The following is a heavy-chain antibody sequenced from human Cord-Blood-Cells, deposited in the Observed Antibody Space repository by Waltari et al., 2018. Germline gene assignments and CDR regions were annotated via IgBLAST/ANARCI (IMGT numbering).Heavy chain of an antibody. Sequence: QVQLQQSGPGLVKPSQTLSLTCAISGDSVSSNRAAWNWIRQSPSRGLEWLGRTYYRSKWYNDYAVSVKSRITINPDTSKNQFSLQLNYVTPEDTAVYYCARDHCSSTSGYNYCYFDLWGRGTLVTVSS. CDR2: TYYRSKWYN. CDR1: GDSVSSNRAA. J-gene: IGHJ2*01. CDR3: ARDHCSSTSGYNYCYFDL. D-gene: IGHD2-2*02. V-gene: IGHV6-1*01.